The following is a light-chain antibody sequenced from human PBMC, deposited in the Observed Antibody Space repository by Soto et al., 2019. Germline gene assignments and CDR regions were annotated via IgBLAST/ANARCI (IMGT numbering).Light chain of an antibody. CDR1: QTVSDN. CDR2: GAS. Sequence: EIVLTQSPAILSASPGERATLSCRARQTVSDNLAWYQQRPCQSPRLPIYGASTSTTDIPVRFSGSGSGTELTLTISSVPSEDFAVYYGQDYNIWPPLYTFGEEAKL. V-gene: IGKV3-15*01. J-gene: IGKJ2*01. CDR3: QDYNIWPPLYT.